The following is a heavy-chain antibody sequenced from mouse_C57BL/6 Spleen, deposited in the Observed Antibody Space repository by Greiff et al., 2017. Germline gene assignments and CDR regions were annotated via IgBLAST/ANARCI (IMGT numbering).Heavy chain of an antibody. Sequence: QVQLKESGAELVKPGASVKISCKASGYAFSSYWMNWVKQRPGKGLEWIGQLYPGDGDTNYNGKFKGKATLTADKSSSTAYMQLSSLTSEDSAVYFCARDYDYEGFAYWGQGTLVTVSA. CDR2: LYPGDGDT. CDR1: GYAFSSYW. CDR3: ARDYDYEGFAY. J-gene: IGHJ3*01. V-gene: IGHV1-80*01. D-gene: IGHD2-4*01.